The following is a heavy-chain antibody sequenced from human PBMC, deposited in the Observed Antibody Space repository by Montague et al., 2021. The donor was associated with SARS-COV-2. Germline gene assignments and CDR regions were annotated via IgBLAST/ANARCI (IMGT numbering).Heavy chain of an antibody. CDR3: ARLRDGVVPSPILGVGPYYSYYLIDV. CDR1: GGSFSGYH. Sequence: SETLSLTCAVYGGSFSGYHWNWIRQPPGKGLEWIGEINHGGITNYNPSLKSRLTISADTSKNQFSLKLTSVAAADTAVYYCARLRDGVVPSPILGVGPYYSYYLIDVWGKGTTVTVSS. D-gene: IGHD3-10*01. CDR2: INHGGIT. V-gene: IGHV4-34*01. J-gene: IGHJ6*03.